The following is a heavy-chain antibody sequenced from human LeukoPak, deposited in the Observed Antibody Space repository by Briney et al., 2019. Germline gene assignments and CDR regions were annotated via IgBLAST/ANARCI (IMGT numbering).Heavy chain of an antibody. CDR2: MNPNSGNT. V-gene: IGHV1-8*01. D-gene: IGHD3-22*01. J-gene: IGHJ5*02. CDR1: GYTFTSYD. CDR3: AIYNYYDSSGYYSTTNNWFDP. Sequence: ASVKVSCKASGYTFTSYDINWVRQATGQGLEWMGWMNPNSGNTDYAQKFQGRVTMTRNTSISTAYMELSSLRSEGTAVYYCAIYNYYDSSGYYSTTNNWFDPWGQGTLVTVSS.